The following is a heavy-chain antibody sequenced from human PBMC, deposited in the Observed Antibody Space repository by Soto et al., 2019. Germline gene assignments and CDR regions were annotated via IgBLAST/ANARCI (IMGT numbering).Heavy chain of an antibody. V-gene: IGHV3-23*01. Sequence: EVQLLESGGGLVQPGGSLRLSCAASGFTFSNYAMSWVRQAPGKGLEWVSVISGGVGSTYYADSVKGRFTISRDNSKNTMYLQMNCRRAEVTAVYYCAKGPNPMQLWWSDYWGRGTLVTVSS. CDR1: GFTFSNYA. CDR3: AKGPNPMQLWWSDY. D-gene: IGHD5-18*01. J-gene: IGHJ4*02. CDR2: ISGGVGST.